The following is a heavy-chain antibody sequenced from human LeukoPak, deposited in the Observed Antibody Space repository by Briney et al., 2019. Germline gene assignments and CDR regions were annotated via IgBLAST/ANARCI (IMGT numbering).Heavy chain of an antibody. V-gene: IGHV4-39*01. CDR3: ASVLKYQLLYYFDY. CDR1: GGSISSSSYY. CDR2: IYYSGST. J-gene: IGHJ4*02. D-gene: IGHD2-2*01. Sequence: SETLSLTCTVSGGSISSSSYYWGWIRQPPGKGLEWIVSIYYSGSTYYNPSLKSRVTISVDTSKNQFSLKLSSVTAADTAVYYCASVLKYQLLYYFDYWGQGTLVTVSS.